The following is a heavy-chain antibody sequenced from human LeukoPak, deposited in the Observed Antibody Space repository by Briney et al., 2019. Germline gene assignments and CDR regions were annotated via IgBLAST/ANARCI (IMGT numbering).Heavy chain of an antibody. Sequence: GASVKVSCKASGYTFTSYYMHWVRQAPGQGLEWMGIINPSGGSTSYAQKFQGRVTMTRDTSTSTVYMELSSLRSEDTAVYYCARAKQQLDHYYYYGMDVWGQGTTVTVSS. V-gene: IGHV1-46*01. CDR1: GYTFTSYY. J-gene: IGHJ6*02. D-gene: IGHD6-13*01. CDR3: ARAKQQLDHYYYYGMDV. CDR2: INPSGGST.